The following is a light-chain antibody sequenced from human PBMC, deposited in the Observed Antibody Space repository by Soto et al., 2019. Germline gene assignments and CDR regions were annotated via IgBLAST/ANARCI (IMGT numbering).Light chain of an antibody. V-gene: IGKV4-1*01. J-gene: IGKJ2*01. CDR2: WAS. CDR3: QQYYSTPPT. CDR1: QSVLYSSHNKNY. Sequence: DIVMTQSPDSLAVSLGERATINCKSSQSVLYSSHNKNYLAWYQQKPGQPPKLLIYWASTRESGVPDRFSGSGSGTDFTLNISSLQAEDVSGYYCQQYYSTPPTFGQGTKLEIK.